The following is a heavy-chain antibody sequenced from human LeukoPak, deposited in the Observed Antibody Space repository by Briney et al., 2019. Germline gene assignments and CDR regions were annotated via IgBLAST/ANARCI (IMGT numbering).Heavy chain of an antibody. Sequence: ASVKVSCKVSGYTLTELCMHWVRQAPGKGLEWMGGFDPEDGETIYAQKFQGRVTMTEDTSTDTAYMELSSLRSEDTAVYYCAILTIGHYYYMDVWGKGTTVTVS. CDR2: FDPEDGET. V-gene: IGHV1-24*01. CDR1: GYTLTELC. J-gene: IGHJ6*03. CDR3: AILTIGHYYYMDV. D-gene: IGHD3-9*01.